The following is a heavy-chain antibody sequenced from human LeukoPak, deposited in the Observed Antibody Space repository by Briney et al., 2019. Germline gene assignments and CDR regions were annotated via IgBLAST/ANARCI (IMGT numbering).Heavy chain of an antibody. J-gene: IGHJ5*02. V-gene: IGHV3-21*01. Sequence: GGSLRLSCAASGFSVSTNYMSWVRQAPGKGLEWVSSISSSSSYIYYADSVKGRFTISRDNAKNSLYLQMNSLRAEDTAVYYCASQARYSYENWFDPWGQGTLVTVSS. CDR3: ASQARYSYENWFDP. D-gene: IGHD5-18*01. CDR1: GFSVSTNY. CDR2: ISSSSSYI.